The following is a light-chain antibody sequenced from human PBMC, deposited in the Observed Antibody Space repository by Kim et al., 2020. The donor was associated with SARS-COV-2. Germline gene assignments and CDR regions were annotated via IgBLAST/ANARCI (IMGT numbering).Light chain of an antibody. CDR3: QQYDTYPRT. V-gene: IGKV1-5*03. CDR2: QAS. Sequence: DIQMTQSPSTLSASVGDRVTITCRASQSISNWLAWYQQKPGKAPKLLIYQASSLESRVPSRFSGSASGTDFTLSISSLQPDDFATYYCQQYDTYPRTFGQGTKVDIK. J-gene: IGKJ1*01. CDR1: QSISNW.